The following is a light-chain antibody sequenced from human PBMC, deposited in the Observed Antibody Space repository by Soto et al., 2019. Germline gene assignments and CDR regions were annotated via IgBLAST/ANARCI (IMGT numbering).Light chain of an antibody. CDR1: SSDVGGYNY. V-gene: IGLV2-14*01. J-gene: IGLJ1*01. CDR3: SSSTTTSTLV. Sequence: QSALTQPASLSGSPGQSIAISCTGTSSDVGGYNYVSWYQQHPGKAPKLMLYEVSNRPSGVSSRFSGSKSGSTASLTISGLQAEDEGDYYCSSSTTTSTLVFGTGTKVTVL. CDR2: EVS.